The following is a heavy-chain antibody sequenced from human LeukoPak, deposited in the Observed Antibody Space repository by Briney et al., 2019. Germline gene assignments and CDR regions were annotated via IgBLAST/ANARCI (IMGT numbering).Heavy chain of an antibody. CDR2: IRFDGCNK. CDR1: GFTFSSYG. D-gene: IGHD3-3*01. CDR3: AKDGDLDFWSGSTEHYYSYYLDV. V-gene: IGHV3-30*02. J-gene: IGHJ6*03. Sequence: PGGSLRLSCAAAGFTFSSYGMHWVRQAPGKGLEWLAFIRFDGCNKYYADSVKGRFTVSRDNSMNTLYLRMDSLRAEDTAVYYCAKDGDLDFWSGSTEHYYSYYLDVWGKGTTVTFSS.